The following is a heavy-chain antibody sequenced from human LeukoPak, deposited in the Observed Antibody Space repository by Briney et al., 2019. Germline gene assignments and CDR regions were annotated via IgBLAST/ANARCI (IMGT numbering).Heavy chain of an antibody. Sequence: PSETLSLTCAVYGGSFSGYYWSGIRQPPGKGLDWIGYIYYSGSTNYNPSLKSRVTISVDTSKNQFSLKLSSVTAADTAVYYCARRGIAAAGTFDYWGQGTLVTVSS. CDR2: IYYSGST. J-gene: IGHJ4*02. V-gene: IGHV4-59*08. D-gene: IGHD6-13*01. CDR3: ARRGIAAAGTFDY. CDR1: GGSFSGYY.